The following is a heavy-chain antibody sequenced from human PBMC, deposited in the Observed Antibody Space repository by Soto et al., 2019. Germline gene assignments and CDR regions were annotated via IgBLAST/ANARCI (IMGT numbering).Heavy chain of an antibody. D-gene: IGHD2-15*01. J-gene: IGHJ6*02. CDR3: AMVDVYVTPSPQDV. V-gene: IGHV1-18*01. Sequence: QVQLVQSGAEVKNPGASVKVSCKASGYTFTRYGIGWARQAPGQGLEWMGWINTYNGNTNYAQNVQGRVTLTTDTTTSTSYMELRSLRSNATAIYYCAMVDVYVTPSPQDVWGQGTTVTVSS. CDR1: GYTFTRYG. CDR2: INTYNGNT.